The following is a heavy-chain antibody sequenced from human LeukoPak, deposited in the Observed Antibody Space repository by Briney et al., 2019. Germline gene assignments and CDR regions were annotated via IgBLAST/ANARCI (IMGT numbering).Heavy chain of an antibody. Sequence: GGSLRLSCAASGFTFSSYWMSWVRQAPGKGLEWVANIKQDGSEKYYVDSVKGRFTISRDNAKNSPYLQMNSLRAEDTAVYYCARVKGHIDKLYYFDYWGQGTLVTVSS. V-gene: IGHV3-7*01. J-gene: IGHJ4*02. D-gene: IGHD2-21*01. CDR1: GFTFSSYW. CDR3: ARVKGHIDKLYYFDY. CDR2: IKQDGSEK.